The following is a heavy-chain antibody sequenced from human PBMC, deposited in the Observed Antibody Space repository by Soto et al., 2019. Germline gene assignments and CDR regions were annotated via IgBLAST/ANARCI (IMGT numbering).Heavy chain of an antibody. CDR3: ASRYSSGWYNLYFDY. J-gene: IGHJ4*02. V-gene: IGHV3-23*01. D-gene: IGHD6-19*01. CDR2: ISGSGGST. Sequence: GGSLRLSCAASGFTFSSYAMSWVRQAPGKGLEWVSAISGSGGSTYYADSGKGRFTISRDNSKNTLYLQMNSLRAEDTAVYYCASRYSSGWYNLYFDYWGQGTLVTVSS. CDR1: GFTFSSYA.